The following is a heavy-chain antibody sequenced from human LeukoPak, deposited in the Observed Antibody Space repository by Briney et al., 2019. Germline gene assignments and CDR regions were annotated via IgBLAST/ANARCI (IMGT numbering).Heavy chain of an antibody. CDR2: ISYDGSNE. V-gene: IGHV3-30-3*01. J-gene: IGHJ6*02. CDR1: GFSFSNYA. Sequence: PGGSLRLSCAASGFSFSNYAMHWVRQAPGKGLEWVAVISYDGSNEYYADSVKGRFTISRDNSKNTLYLQMNCLRAEDTAVYYCARDVYGMDVWGQGTTVTVSS. CDR3: ARDVYGMDV.